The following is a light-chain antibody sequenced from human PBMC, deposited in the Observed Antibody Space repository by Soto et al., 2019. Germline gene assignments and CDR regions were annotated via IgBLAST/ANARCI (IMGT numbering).Light chain of an antibody. CDR3: HQYGSSPQT. V-gene: IGKV3-20*01. CDR2: GAS. J-gene: IGKJ1*01. Sequence: EIVLTQSAVTLSLSLGERATLSCRASQSVSSNYLAWYQQKPGQAPRLLIYGASTRATGIPDRFSGGGSGTDFTLTISRLEPEDFAVYYCHQYGSSPQTFGQGTKVDIK. CDR1: QSVSSNY.